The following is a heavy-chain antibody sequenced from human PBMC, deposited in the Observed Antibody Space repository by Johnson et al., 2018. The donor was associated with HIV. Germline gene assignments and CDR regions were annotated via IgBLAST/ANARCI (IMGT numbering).Heavy chain of an antibody. CDR2: ISSSGSTI. CDR1: KFTFSSYP. D-gene: IGHD2-15*01. Sequence: VQLVESGGGVVQPGRSLRLSCAASKFTFSSYPMHWVRQAPGKGLEWVSYISSSGSTIYYADSVKGRFSISRDNAKNTLYLQMNTLRAEDTAVYYCGGVGRTGSAFDMWGLGTMVTVSS. V-gene: IGHV3-48*04. CDR3: GGVGRTGSAFDM. J-gene: IGHJ3*02.